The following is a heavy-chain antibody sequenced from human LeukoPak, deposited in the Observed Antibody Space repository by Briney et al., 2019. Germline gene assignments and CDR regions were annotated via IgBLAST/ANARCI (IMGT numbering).Heavy chain of an antibody. Sequence: GGSLRLSCAASGFTFSNVWMNWVRQAPGKGLEWVGRIKSKTDGGTTNYAAPVKGTFTISRDDSKNTLYLQMNSLKTEDTAVYYCTTAVIRGLNAFDIWGRGTMVAVSS. CDR1: GFTFSNVW. D-gene: IGHD3-10*01. CDR3: TTAVIRGLNAFDI. J-gene: IGHJ3*02. V-gene: IGHV3-15*01. CDR2: IKSKTDGGTT.